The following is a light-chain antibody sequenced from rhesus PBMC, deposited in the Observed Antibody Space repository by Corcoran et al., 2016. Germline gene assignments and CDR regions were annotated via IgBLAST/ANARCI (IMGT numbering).Light chain of an antibody. V-gene: IGKV1-21*01. CDR1: RDSGNW. Sequence: DIQMAQSPSSLSASVGDRVTITCRASRDSGNWLAWYQQKPGKAPKLLIYKASTLQRGGPSRFRGRGAGTEFALTITSLQPEDFATYYCQQQHTIPRTFGLGTKVEIK. CDR2: KAS. J-gene: IGKJ1*01. CDR3: QQQHTIPRT.